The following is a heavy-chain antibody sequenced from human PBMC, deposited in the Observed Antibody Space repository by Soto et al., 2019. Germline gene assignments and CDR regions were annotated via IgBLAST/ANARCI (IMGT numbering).Heavy chain of an antibody. D-gene: IGHD3-10*01. CDR1: GFTFSSYA. Sequence: GGSLRLSCAASGFTFSSYAMSWVRQAPGKGLEWVSGISDSGGSTYYADSVKGRFTISRDNSKNTLYLQMNSLRAEDTAVYYCAKGTYYYGSAPYYFDYWGQGALVTVSS. CDR2: ISDSGGST. J-gene: IGHJ4*02. CDR3: AKGTYYYGSAPYYFDY. V-gene: IGHV3-23*01.